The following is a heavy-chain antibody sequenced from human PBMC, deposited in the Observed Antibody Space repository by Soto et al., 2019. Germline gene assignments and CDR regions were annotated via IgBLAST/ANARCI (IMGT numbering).Heavy chain of an antibody. CDR2: ISSSSSYI. D-gene: IGHD6-13*01. CDR1: GFTFSSYS. Sequence: PGGSLRLSCAASGFTFSSYSMNWVRQAPGKGLEWVSSISSSSSYIYYADSVKGRFTISRDNAKNSLYLQMNSLRAEDTAVYYCARAKAAAGPFDYWGQGTLVTVSS. CDR3: ARAKAAAGPFDY. J-gene: IGHJ4*02. V-gene: IGHV3-21*01.